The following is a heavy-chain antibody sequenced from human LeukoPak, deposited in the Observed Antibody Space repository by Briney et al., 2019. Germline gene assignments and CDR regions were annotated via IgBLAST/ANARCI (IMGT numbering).Heavy chain of an antibody. V-gene: IGHV4-59*12. CDR1: GGSISSYY. J-gene: IGHJ4*02. CDR2: IYYSGST. D-gene: IGHD3-22*01. Sequence: SETLSLTCTVSGGSISSYYWSWIRQPPGKGLEWIGYIYYSGSTNYNPSLKSRVTISVDTSKNQFSLKLSSVTAADTAVYYCARGSSYYYDSSGYARSGFDYWGQGTLVTVSS. CDR3: ARGSSYYYDSSGYARSGFDY.